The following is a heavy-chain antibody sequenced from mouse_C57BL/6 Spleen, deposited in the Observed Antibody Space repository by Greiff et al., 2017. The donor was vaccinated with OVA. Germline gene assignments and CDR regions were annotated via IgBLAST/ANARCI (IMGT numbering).Heavy chain of an antibody. CDR1: GYAFTNYL. CDR2: INPGSGGT. J-gene: IGHJ4*01. D-gene: IGHD2-2*01. Sequence: QVQLQQPGAELVMPGASVKLSCKASGYAFTNYLIEWVKQRPGQGLEWIGVINPGSGGTNYNEKFKGKATLTADKSSSTAYMQLSSLTSEDSAVYFCARGGYDNAMDYWGQGTSVTVSS. CDR3: ARGGYDNAMDY. V-gene: IGHV1-54*01.